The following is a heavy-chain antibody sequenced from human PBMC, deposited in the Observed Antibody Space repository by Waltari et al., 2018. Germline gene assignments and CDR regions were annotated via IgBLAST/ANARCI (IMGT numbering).Heavy chain of an antibody. J-gene: IGHJ4*02. V-gene: IGHV3-21*01. D-gene: IGHD2-15*01. CDR2: ISSSSSYI. CDR1: GFTFSSHS. Sequence: EVQLLESGGGLVKPGGSLRLPCAASGFTFSSHSMNWVRQAPGKGLEWVSSISSSSSYIYYADSVKGRFTISRDNAKNSLYLQMNSLRAEDTAVYYCARGLREIVVVVAASYWGQGTLVTVSS. CDR3: ARGLREIVVVVAASY.